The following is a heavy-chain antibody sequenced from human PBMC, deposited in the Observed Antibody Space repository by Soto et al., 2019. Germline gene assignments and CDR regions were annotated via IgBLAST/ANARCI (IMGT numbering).Heavy chain of an antibody. CDR2: ISSSSSYI. D-gene: IGHD2-15*01. CDR1: GLTFSSYS. Sequence: LRRSCAASGLTFSSYSMNWVGQAPGKGLEWVSSISSSSSYIYYADSVKGRFTISRDNAKNSLYLQMNSLRAEDTAVYYCATSGGGNAYYYYYGMDVWGQGTTVTVSS. J-gene: IGHJ6*02. V-gene: IGHV3-21*01. CDR3: ATSGGGNAYYYYYGMDV.